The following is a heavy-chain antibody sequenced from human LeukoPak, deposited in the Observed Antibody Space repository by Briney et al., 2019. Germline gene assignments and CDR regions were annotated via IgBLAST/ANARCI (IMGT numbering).Heavy chain of an antibody. CDR3: ARDLIYYYYYMDV. V-gene: IGHV3-23*01. CDR2: ISGSGGST. J-gene: IGHJ6*03. CDR1: GFTFSSYA. Sequence: GGSLRLSCAASGFTFSSYAMSWVRQAPGKGLEWVSAISGSGGSTYYADSVKGRFTISRDNSKNTLYLQMNSLRAEDTAVYYCARDLIYYYYYMDVWGKGTTVTVSS. D-gene: IGHD2-8*01.